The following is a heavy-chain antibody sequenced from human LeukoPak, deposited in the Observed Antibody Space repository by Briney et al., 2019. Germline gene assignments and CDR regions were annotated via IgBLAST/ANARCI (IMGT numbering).Heavy chain of an antibody. Sequence: PSETLSLTCRVSGDSISSNYGSWIRQAPGRGLEWIAYLSNSGSSTYNPSLKSRVTIYVETPKSRFSRDLTSVPDEDTAVYFCARSRYYGLGSGYSGGYYYMDVWGKGTTVIVSS. CDR1: GDSISSNY. V-gene: IGHV4-59*01. J-gene: IGHJ6*03. D-gene: IGHD3-3*01. CDR3: ARSRYYGLGSGYSGGYYYMDV. CDR2: LSNSGSS.